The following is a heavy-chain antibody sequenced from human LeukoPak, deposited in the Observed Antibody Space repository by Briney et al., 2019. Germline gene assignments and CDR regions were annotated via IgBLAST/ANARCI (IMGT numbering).Heavy chain of an antibody. J-gene: IGHJ3*02. D-gene: IGHD2-2*01. Sequence: PSETLSLTCTVSGGSISNTTYYWGWIRQPPGKELEWVGSIYNSGATFYDPSLKSRVTISVDTSKNQLSLKLTSVTAADTAVYYCARHNLELPAAHGNFDIWGQGTMVSVSS. CDR1: GGSISNTTYY. CDR2: IYNSGAT. CDR3: ARHNLELPAAHGNFDI. V-gene: IGHV4-39*01.